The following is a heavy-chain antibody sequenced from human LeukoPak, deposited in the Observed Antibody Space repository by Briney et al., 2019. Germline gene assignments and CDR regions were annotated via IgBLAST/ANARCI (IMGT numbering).Heavy chain of an antibody. CDR3: AKDDPGSYGPDDLDY. D-gene: IGHD5-18*01. J-gene: IGHJ4*02. V-gene: IGHV3-74*01. CDR1: GFTFSNYW. Sequence: PGRSLRLSCAASGFTFSNYWMHWVRQAPGKGLVWVSRINSDVSSTSYAGSVKGRFTISRDNAKSTLYLQMNSLRAEDTAVYYCAKDDPGSYGPDDLDYWGQGTLVTVSS. CDR2: INSDVSST.